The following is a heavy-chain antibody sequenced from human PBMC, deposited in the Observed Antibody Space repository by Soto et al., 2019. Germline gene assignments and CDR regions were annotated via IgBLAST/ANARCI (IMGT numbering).Heavy chain of an antibody. CDR1: GFSLSSNGVG. CDR3: AHRSPYRGSWNSGWFDP. D-gene: IGHD6-13*01. Sequence: SGPTLVNPTQTLTLTCSFSGFSLSSNGVGVGWIRQAPGKALEWLAFIYWDNDKYYSPSLKSRLSIIKDTSINQVFLIMTTVDPVDSATYYCAHRSPYRGSWNSGWFDPWGQGTLVTVSS. CDR2: IYWDNDK. V-gene: IGHV2-5*02. J-gene: IGHJ5*02.